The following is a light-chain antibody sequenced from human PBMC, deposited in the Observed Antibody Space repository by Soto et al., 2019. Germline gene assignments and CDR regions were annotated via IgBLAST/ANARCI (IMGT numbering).Light chain of an antibody. CDR2: DDS. V-gene: IGLV3-21*02. Sequence: SYELTQPPSVSVAPGQTARITCGGNNIGSKSVHWYQQKPGQAPVLVVYDDSDRPSGTPERFSGSNSGNTATLTISRVEAGDEADYYCRVWDSSSDHYVFGTGTKVTVL. CDR3: RVWDSSSDHYV. CDR1: NIGSKS. J-gene: IGLJ1*01.